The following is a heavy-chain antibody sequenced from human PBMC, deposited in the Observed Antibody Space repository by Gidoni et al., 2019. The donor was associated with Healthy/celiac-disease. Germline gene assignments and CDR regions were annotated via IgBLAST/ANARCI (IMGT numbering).Heavy chain of an antibody. CDR1: GVTFSSYA. CDR2: IIPIFGTA. Sequence: QVQLVQSWAEVQQPGSSVKVSCKASGVTFSSYAISWVRQAPGQGLEWMGGIIPIFGTANYAQKFQGRVTITADKSTSTAYMELSSLRSEDTAVYYCAREAVVGTTERLDPWGQGTLVTVSS. CDR3: AREAVVGTTERLDP. J-gene: IGHJ5*02. D-gene: IGHD4-17*01. V-gene: IGHV1-69*06.